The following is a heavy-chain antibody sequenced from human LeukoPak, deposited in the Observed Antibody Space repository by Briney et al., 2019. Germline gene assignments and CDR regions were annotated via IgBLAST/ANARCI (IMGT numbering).Heavy chain of an antibody. V-gene: IGHV3-30*02. Sequence: GGSLRLSCAASGFTFSSYGIHWVRQAPGKGLEWVTFIGYDGRNKYYADSVKGRFTISRDNAKNSLYLQMNNLRAEDTAVYYCARDVVFYYFDSSGYFGAFDIWGQGTMVTVSS. D-gene: IGHD3-22*01. CDR2: IGYDGRNK. CDR3: ARDVVFYYFDSSGYFGAFDI. J-gene: IGHJ3*02. CDR1: GFTFSSYG.